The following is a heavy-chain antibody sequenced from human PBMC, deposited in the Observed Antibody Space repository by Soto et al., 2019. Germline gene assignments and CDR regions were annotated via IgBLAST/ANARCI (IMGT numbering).Heavy chain of an antibody. CDR3: ARETQRRITMVRGVIIGDAFDI. CDR2: IIPIFGTA. CDR1: GGTFSSYA. J-gene: IGHJ3*02. Sequence: QVQLVQSGAEVKKPGSSVKVSCKASGGTFSSYAISWVRQAPGQGLEWMGGIIPIFGTANYAQKFQGRVTITADESTNTAYMELSSLRSEDTAVYYCARETQRRITMVRGVIIGDAFDIWGQGTMVTVSS. D-gene: IGHD3-10*01. V-gene: IGHV1-69*01.